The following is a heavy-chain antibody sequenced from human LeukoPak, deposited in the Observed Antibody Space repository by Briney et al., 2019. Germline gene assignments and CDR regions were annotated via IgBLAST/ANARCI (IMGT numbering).Heavy chain of an antibody. Sequence: ASVKVSCKGSGYTFTGYYMHWVRQAPGQGLEWMGWINPNSGGTNYAQKFQGRVTMTRDTSISTAYMELSRLRSDDTAVYYCARGVGGYDILTGIPGNWFDPWGQGTLVTVSS. J-gene: IGHJ5*02. CDR2: INPNSGGT. CDR1: GYTFTGYY. D-gene: IGHD3-9*01. V-gene: IGHV1-2*02. CDR3: ARGVGGYDILTGIPGNWFDP.